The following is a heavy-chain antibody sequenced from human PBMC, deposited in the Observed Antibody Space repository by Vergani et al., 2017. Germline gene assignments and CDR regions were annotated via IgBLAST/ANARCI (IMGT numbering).Heavy chain of an antibody. CDR3: ARVNTETNGHLYFYYYMGV. J-gene: IGHJ6*03. D-gene: IGHD4-11*01. V-gene: IGHV4-34*01. CDR1: GGSFTSYH. Sequence: QVQLQQWGGGLLKPSETLSLTCVVNGGSFTSYHWTWIRQSPGEGLEWVGDIDHTGRPDYNPSLKSRLTMSVDKSRNQFSLTINSVTATDTAIYFCARVNTETNGHLYFYYYMGVWGQGTAVTVS. CDR2: IDHTGRP.